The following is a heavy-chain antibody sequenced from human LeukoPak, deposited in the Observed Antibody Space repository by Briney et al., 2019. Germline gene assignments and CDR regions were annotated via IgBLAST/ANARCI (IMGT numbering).Heavy chain of an antibody. CDR2: ISWHSENV. CDR3: AKDICSSIEECNPVTRTSDYYFDN. V-gene: IGHV3-9*01. CDR1: GFIFEDYA. J-gene: IGHJ4*02. D-gene: IGHD2/OR15-2a*01. Sequence: PGGSLRLSCAASGFIFEDYAMLWVRQAPGKGLEWVSGISWHSENVGYADSVRGRFTISRDNAKNSLYLQMNSLRTDDTALYYCAKDICSSIEECNPVTRTSDYYFDNWGQGTLVTVSS.